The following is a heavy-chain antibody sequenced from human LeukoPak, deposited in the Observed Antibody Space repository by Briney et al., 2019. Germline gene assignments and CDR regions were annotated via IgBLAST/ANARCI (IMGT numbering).Heavy chain of an antibody. CDR2: INPNSGGT. Sequence: GASVKVSCKASGYTFTGYYIHWVRQAPGQGLEWMGWINPNSGGTKSAQKFQGRVTMTRDTSISTAYMELSRLRSDDTAVYFCARGAPAGVVAAPKAGENYYFYYGMDVWGQGTTVTVSS. CDR3: ARGAPAGVVAAPKAGENYYFYYGMDV. D-gene: IGHD2-15*01. CDR1: GYTFTGYY. J-gene: IGHJ6*02. V-gene: IGHV1-2*02.